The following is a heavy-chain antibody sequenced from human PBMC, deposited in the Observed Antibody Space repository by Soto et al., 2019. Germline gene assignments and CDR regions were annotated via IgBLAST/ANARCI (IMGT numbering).Heavy chain of an antibody. D-gene: IGHD6-19*01. J-gene: IGHJ3*02. CDR1: GFTFTSSA. CDR2: IVVGSGNT. Sequence: QMQLVQSGPEVKKPGTSVKVSCKASGFTFTSSAMQWVRQARGQRLEWIGWIVVGSGNTNYAQKFQERVTITRDMSTSTAYMELSSLRSEDTAVYYCAAVWLAHRKLNAFDIWGQGTMVTVSS. CDR3: AAVWLAHRKLNAFDI. V-gene: IGHV1-58*02.